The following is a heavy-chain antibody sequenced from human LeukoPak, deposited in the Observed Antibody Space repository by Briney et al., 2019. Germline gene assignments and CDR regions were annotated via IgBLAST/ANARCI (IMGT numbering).Heavy chain of an antibody. Sequence: GGSLRLSCAASGFTFDDYAMHWVRQAPGKGLEWVSLISGDDGSTYYADSVKGRFTISRDNSKNSLYLQMNSLRTEDTALYYCAKGDYDFWSGYYSRVDYWGQGTLVTVSS. J-gene: IGHJ4*02. V-gene: IGHV3-43*02. D-gene: IGHD3-3*01. CDR3: AKGDYDFWSGYYSRVDY. CDR2: ISGDDGST. CDR1: GFTFDDYA.